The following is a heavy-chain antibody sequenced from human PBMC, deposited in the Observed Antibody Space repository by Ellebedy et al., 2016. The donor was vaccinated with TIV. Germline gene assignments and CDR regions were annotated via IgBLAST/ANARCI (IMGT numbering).Heavy chain of an antibody. D-gene: IGHD2-8*01. CDR1: GGSISTYY. J-gene: IGHJ6*02. CDR3: ARCRVMRNPGDYFYYRMNI. Sequence: MPSETLSLTCTVSGGSISTYYWSWIRQPPGRGLEWSGYIYYSGSTKYNPSLKSRVTISVDTSKNQVSLRLSSVTAADTAVYYCARCRVMRNPGDYFYYRMNIWGQGTTVTVSS. V-gene: IGHV4-59*08. CDR2: IYYSGST.